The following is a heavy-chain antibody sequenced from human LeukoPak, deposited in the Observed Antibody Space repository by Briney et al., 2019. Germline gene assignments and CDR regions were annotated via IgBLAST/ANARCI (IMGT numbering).Heavy chain of an antibody. CDR1: GGSTSSYY. CDR3: ARLDYYDSSGYAFDI. J-gene: IGHJ3*02. CDR2: IYYSGST. D-gene: IGHD3-22*01. Sequence: SETLSLTCTVSGGSTSSYYWSWIRQPPGKGLEWIGYIYYSGSTNYNPSLKSRVTISVDTSKNQFSLKLSSVTAADTAVYYCARLDYYDSSGYAFDIWGQGTMVTVSS. V-gene: IGHV4-59*08.